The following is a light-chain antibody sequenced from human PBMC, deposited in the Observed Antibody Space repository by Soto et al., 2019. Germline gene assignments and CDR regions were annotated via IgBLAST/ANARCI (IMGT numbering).Light chain of an antibody. CDR3: QHYNSYSEA. J-gene: IGKJ1*01. CDR1: QTISSW. V-gene: IGKV1-5*03. CDR2: KAS. Sequence: IQMTQSPSTLSSSVGDRVTITCRASQTISSWLAWYQQKPGKAPKLLIYKASTLKSGVPSRFSGSGSGTEFTLTISSLQPDDFATYYCQHYNSYSEAVGQGGKVAIK.